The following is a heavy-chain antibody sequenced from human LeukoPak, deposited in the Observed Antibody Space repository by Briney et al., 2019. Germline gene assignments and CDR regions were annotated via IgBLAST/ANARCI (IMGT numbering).Heavy chain of an antibody. D-gene: IGHD6-13*01. CDR1: GLTFNTYP. CDR3: AIAAALSR. Sequence: PGGSLTLSCSASGLTFNTYPMHWVRPAPGKGLEYVSAISGNGGSTYYADSVKGRFTISRDNSKNTLFLQMSSLRAEDTAVYYCAIAAALSRWGQGTLVTVSS. CDR2: ISGNGGST. J-gene: IGHJ4*02. V-gene: IGHV3-64D*06.